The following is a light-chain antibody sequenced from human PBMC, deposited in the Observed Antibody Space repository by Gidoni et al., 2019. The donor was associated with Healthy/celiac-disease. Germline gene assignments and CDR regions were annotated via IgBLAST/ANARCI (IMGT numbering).Light chain of an antibody. J-gene: IGLJ2*01. Sequence: QSALTQPRSVSGSPGQSVTISCTGTSSDVGGYNYVSWYHQHPGKAPKLLIYDVSKRPSGIPDRFSGSKSGNTASLTISGLQAEDEADYYCCSYAGSYTVVFGGGTKLTVL. CDR2: DVS. CDR1: SSDVGGYNY. V-gene: IGLV2-11*01. CDR3: CSYAGSYTVV.